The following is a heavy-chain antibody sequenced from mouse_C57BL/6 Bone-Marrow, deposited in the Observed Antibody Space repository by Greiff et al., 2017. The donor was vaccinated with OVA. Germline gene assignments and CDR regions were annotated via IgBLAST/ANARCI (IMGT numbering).Heavy chain of an antibody. D-gene: IGHD1-1*01. CDR2: INPGSGGT. J-gene: IGHJ2*01. CDR1: GYAFTNYL. V-gene: IGHV1-54*01. Sequence: QVQLQQSGAELVRPGTSVKVSCKASGYAFTNYLIEWVKQRPGQGLEWIGVINPGSGGTNYNEKVKGKGTLTADKSSSPAYMQLSSLTSEVSAVYFCARDGSSWHDYWGQGTTLTVSS. CDR3: ARDGSSWHDY.